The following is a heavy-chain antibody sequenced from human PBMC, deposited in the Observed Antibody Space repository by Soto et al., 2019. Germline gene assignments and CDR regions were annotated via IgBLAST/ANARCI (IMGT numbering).Heavy chain of an antibody. CDR3: ARSTSSGWYGGIYFDY. Sequence: PSETLSLTCTVFGGSISSYYWSWIRQPPGKGLEWIGYIYYSGSTNYNPSLKSRVTISVDTSKNQFSLKLSSVTAADTAVYYCARSTSSGWYGGIYFDYWGQGTLVTVS. J-gene: IGHJ4*02. CDR1: GGSISSYY. D-gene: IGHD6-19*01. CDR2: IYYSGST. V-gene: IGHV4-59*08.